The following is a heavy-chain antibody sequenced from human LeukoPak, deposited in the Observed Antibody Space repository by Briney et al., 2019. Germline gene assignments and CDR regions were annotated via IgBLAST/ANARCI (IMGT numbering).Heavy chain of an antibody. J-gene: IGHJ4*02. Sequence: GGSLRLSCGVSGFTFSSYIMTWVRQARGKGLELVSAFSGCGGSTDYADSVQGRFTISTDNSKNTLYLQMNSLRAEDTAVYYCAKDDGIAAACPFDYWGQGTLVTVSS. V-gene: IGHV3-23*01. CDR3: AKDDGIAAACPFDY. D-gene: IGHD6-13*01. CDR2: FSGCGGST. CDR1: GFTFSSYI.